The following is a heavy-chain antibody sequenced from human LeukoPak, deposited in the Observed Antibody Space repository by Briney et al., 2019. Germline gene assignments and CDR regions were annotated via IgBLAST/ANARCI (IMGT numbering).Heavy chain of an antibody. CDR1: GGSISSYY. CDR3: ARAVPYYYDSSGYTFDY. Sequence: SETLSLTRTVSGGSISSYYWSWIRQPPGKGLEWIGYIYYSGSTNYNPSLKSRVTISVDTSKNQFSLKLSSVTAADTAVYYCARAVPYYYDSSGYTFDYWGQGTLVTVSS. D-gene: IGHD3-22*01. J-gene: IGHJ4*02. V-gene: IGHV4-59*01. CDR2: IYYSGST.